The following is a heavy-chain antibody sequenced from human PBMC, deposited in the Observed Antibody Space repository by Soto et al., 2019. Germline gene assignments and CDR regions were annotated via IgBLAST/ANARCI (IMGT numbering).Heavy chain of an antibody. D-gene: IGHD3-16*01. Sequence: SETLSLTCTVSGGSISKSNYYWGWIRQPPGKGLEGIGGIYYSGSTSYNSSLKSRVTISVDTSKNQFSLRLSAVTAADTAVYYCASPTLGAFDIWGQGTMVTVSS. CDR1: GGSISKSNYY. CDR2: IYYSGST. V-gene: IGHV4-39*01. J-gene: IGHJ3*02. CDR3: ASPTLGAFDI.